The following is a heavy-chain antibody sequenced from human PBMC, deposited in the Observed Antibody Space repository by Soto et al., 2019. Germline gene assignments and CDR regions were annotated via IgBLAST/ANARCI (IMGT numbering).Heavy chain of an antibody. CDR2: LYWDDDK. V-gene: IGHV2-5*02. CDR3: AHRQRTVYFDY. D-gene: IGHD4-17*01. J-gene: IGHJ4*02. CDR1: GFSLSTSGVG. Sequence: QITLKESGPTLVKPTQTLTLTCTFSGFSLSTSGVGVGWIRQPPGKALEWLALLYWDDDKRYSPSLKSRLTTTKDTSKNQEVLTMTNMDPVDTATYYCAHRQRTVYFDYWGQGTLVTVSS.